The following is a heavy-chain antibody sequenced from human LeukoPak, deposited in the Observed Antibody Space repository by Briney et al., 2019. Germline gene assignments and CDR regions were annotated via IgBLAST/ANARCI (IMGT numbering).Heavy chain of an antibody. CDR2: MNPNSGNT. Sequence: ASVKVSCKASGYTFTSYDINWVRQATGQGLEWMGWMNPNSGNTGYAQKFQGRVTMTRNTSISTAYMELRSLRSDDTAVYYCARREGYYDFWSGYKAFDIWGQGTMVTVSS. CDR3: ARREGYYDFWSGYKAFDI. D-gene: IGHD3-3*01. J-gene: IGHJ3*02. CDR1: GYTFTSYD. V-gene: IGHV1-8*01.